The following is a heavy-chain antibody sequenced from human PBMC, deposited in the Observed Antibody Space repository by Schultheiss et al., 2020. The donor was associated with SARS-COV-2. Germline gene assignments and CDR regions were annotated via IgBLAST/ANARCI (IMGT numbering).Heavy chain of an antibody. J-gene: IGHJ4*02. CDR1: GYTFTSYY. CDR2: INPSGGST. CDR3: ARLEPETIRYSNYTDY. Sequence: ASVKVSCKASGYTFTSYYMHWVRQAPGQGLEWMGIINPSGGSTSYAQKFQGRVTMTRDTSISTAYMELSRLRSDDTAVYYCARLEPETIRYSNYTDYWGQGTLVTVSS. D-gene: IGHD4-11*01. V-gene: IGHV1-46*01.